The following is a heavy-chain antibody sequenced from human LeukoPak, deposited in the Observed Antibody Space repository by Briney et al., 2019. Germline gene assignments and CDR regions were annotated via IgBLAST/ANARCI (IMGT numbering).Heavy chain of an antibody. CDR3: ARGGRYCSPYSCSCNWFDP. Sequence: SQTLSLTCTVSGGSITSGDYYWSWIRQPPGKGLEWIGYIYYSGSTYYNPSLKSRVTISVDTSKNQFSLKLSSVTAADTAVYYCARGGRYCSPYSCSCNWFDPWGQGTLVTVSS. D-gene: IGHD2-15*01. CDR1: GGSITSGDYY. CDR2: IYYSGST. J-gene: IGHJ5*02. V-gene: IGHV4-30-4*01.